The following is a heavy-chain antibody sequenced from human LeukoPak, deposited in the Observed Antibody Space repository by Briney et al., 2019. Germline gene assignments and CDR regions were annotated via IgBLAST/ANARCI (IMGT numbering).Heavy chain of an antibody. Sequence: PSETLSLTCAVYGVSFSGYYWSWIRQPPGKGLEWIGEINHSGSTNYNPSLKSRVTISVDTSKNQFSLKLSSVTAADTAVYYCARVGGWRPDYWGQGTLVTVSS. D-gene: IGHD6-19*01. V-gene: IGHV4-34*01. CDR1: GVSFSGYY. CDR3: ARVGGWRPDY. J-gene: IGHJ4*02. CDR2: INHSGST.